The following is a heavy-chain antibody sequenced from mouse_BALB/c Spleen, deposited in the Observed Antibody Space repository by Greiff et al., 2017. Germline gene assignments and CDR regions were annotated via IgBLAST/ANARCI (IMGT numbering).Heavy chain of an antibody. Sequence: DVMLVESGGGLVKPGGSLKLSCAASGFTFSSYAMSWVRQTPEKRLEWVASISSGGSTYYPDSVKGRFTISRDNARNILYLQMSSLRSEDTAMYYCARRDGYYGGFAYWGQGTLVTVSA. V-gene: IGHV5-6-5*01. CDR3: ARRDGYYGGFAY. CDR1: GFTFSSYA. D-gene: IGHD2-3*01. CDR2: ISSGGST. J-gene: IGHJ3*01.